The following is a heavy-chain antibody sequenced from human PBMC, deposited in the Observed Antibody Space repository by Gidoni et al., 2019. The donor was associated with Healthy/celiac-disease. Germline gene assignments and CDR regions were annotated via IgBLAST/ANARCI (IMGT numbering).Heavy chain of an antibody. V-gene: IGHV3-21*01. CDR2: ISSSSSYI. CDR3: ARGLGVKWELLTEGFDY. Sequence: EVQLVESGGGLVKPGGSLRLSCAASGFTFSSSSMNWVRQAPGKGLEWVSSISSSSSYIYYADSVKGRFTISRDNAKNSLYLQMNSLRAEDTAVYYCARGLGVKWELLTEGFDYWGQGTLVTVSS. D-gene: IGHD1-26*01. CDR1: GFTFSSSS. J-gene: IGHJ4*02.